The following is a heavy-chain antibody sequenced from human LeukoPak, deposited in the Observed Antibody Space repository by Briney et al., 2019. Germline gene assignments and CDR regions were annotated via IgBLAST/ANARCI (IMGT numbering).Heavy chain of an antibody. V-gene: IGHV4-39*01. D-gene: IGHD3-10*01. CDR3: ARQLYVSGSYYAPMDV. CDR1: YY. Sequence: YYMSWIRQPPGKGLEWIASVHYSGSTYYNPSLKSRLTISVDTSKNQFSLKVSSVTAADTAVYFCARQLYVSGSYYAPMDVWGKGTTVTISS. J-gene: IGHJ6*03. CDR2: VHYSGST.